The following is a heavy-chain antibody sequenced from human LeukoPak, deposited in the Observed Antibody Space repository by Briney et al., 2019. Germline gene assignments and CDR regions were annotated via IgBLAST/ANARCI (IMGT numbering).Heavy chain of an antibody. V-gene: IGHV4-59*08. CDR2: AYYSGST. J-gene: IGHJ5*02. CDR1: DGSISNYY. CDR3: ARNSAVATSRSWFDP. D-gene: IGHD6-19*01. Sequence: SETLSLTCSVFDGSISNYYWSWIRQPPGKGLEWIGYAYYSGSTTYNPSLESRVTISVDTSKNQFSLKLTAVTAADTAVYYCARNSAVATSRSWFDPWGQGTLVTVSS.